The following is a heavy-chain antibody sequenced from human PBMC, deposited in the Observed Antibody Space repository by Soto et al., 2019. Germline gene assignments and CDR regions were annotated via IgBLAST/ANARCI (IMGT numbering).Heavy chain of an antibody. D-gene: IGHD6-19*01. CDR2: ISGSSRYT. V-gene: IGHV3-11*06. CDR3: ARHTSGWHYYDY. Sequence: GGSLRLSCAASGFNFSDNYMNWIRQAPGKGLEWVSYISGSSRYTNFADSVKGRFTISRDNAKNSLYLQMNSLRAEDTAVYYCARHTSGWHYYDYWGQGTPVTVSS. J-gene: IGHJ4*02. CDR1: GFNFSDNY.